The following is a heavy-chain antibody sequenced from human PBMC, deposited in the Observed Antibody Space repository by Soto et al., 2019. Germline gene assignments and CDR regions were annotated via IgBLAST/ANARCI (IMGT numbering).Heavy chain of an antibody. J-gene: IGHJ6*02. Sequence: PSETLSLTCTVSSDSISNYYCSWFRQPPGKGLEWIGYMHYNGYTSYNPSLRSRVTISVDTSKNQFSLKLTSVTVADTAVYYCASLSSFHGITIFGVVNPYYYGMDVWGQGTTVTVSS. D-gene: IGHD3-3*01. CDR3: ASLSSFHGITIFGVVNPYYYGMDV. V-gene: IGHV4-59*08. CDR2: MHYNGYT. CDR1: SDSISNYY.